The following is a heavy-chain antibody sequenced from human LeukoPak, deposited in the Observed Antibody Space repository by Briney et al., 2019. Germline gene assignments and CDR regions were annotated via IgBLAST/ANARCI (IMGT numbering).Heavy chain of an antibody. CDR2: ISGSGGST. D-gene: IGHD3-22*01. V-gene: IGHV3-23*01. Sequence: GGSLRLSCAASGFTFSSYAMSWVRQAPGKGLEWVSAISGSGGSTYYADSVKGRSTISRDNSKNTLYLQMNSLRAEDTAVYYCAKVFPRYYYDSSGYPFDYWGQGTLVTVSS. CDR3: AKVFPRYYYDSSGYPFDY. CDR1: GFTFSSYA. J-gene: IGHJ4*02.